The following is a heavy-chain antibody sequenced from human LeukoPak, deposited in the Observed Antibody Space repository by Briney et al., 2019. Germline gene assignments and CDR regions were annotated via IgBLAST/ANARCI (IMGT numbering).Heavy chain of an antibody. V-gene: IGHV1-46*01. CDR1: GYTFTSYY. CDR2: INPSGGST. CDR3: ARDNSVEDTAWWFDP. J-gene: IGHJ5*02. D-gene: IGHD4-23*01. Sequence: ASVKVSCKASGYTFTSYYMHWVRQAPGQGLEWMGIINPSGGSTSYAQKFQGGVTMTRDMSTSTVYMELSSLRSEDTAVYYCARDNSVEDTAWWFDPWGQGTLVTVSS.